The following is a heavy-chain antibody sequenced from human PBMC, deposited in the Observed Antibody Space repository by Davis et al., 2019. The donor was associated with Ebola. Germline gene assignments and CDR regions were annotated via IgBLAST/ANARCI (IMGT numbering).Heavy chain of an antibody. V-gene: IGHV3-74*01. J-gene: IGHJ6*04. CDR2: INTDESST. D-gene: IGHD1-26*01. CDR3: TRGGAWEASNGMDV. Sequence: GESLKISCAASGFTFSNYWMHWVRQAPGKGLVWVSRINTDESSTNYADSVQGRFTISRDNAKNTLYLQMNSLRTEDTAVYYCTRGGAWEASNGMDVWGKGTTVTVSS. CDR1: GFTFSNYW.